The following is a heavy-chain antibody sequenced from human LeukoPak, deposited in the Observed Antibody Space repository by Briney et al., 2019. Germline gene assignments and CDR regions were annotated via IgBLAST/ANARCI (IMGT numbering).Heavy chain of an antibody. CDR1: GFTFTTYA. Sequence: TGGSLRLSCAASGFTFTTYAMHWVRQAPGKGLEWVAVISYDGRNKYYADSVKGRFTFSRDNSKNTLYLQMNSLRAEDTAVYYCARVGTYYDILTGYFDYWGQGTLVTVSS. V-gene: IGHV3-30-3*01. CDR2: ISYDGRNK. CDR3: ARVGTYYDILTGYFDY. J-gene: IGHJ4*02. D-gene: IGHD3-9*01.